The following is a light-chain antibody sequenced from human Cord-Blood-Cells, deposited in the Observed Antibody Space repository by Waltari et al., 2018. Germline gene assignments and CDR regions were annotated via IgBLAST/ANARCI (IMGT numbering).Light chain of an antibody. J-gene: IGKJ2*03. V-gene: IGKV3-11*01. CDR3: QQRSNWPPYS. CDR2: DAS. CDR1: QSVSRY. Sequence: EIVLTQSPATLSLSPGERATFSCRASQSVSRYLAWYQQKPGQAPRLLIYDASNRATGIPARFSGSGSGTDFTLTISSLEPEDFAVYYCQQRSNWPPYSFGQGTKLEIK.